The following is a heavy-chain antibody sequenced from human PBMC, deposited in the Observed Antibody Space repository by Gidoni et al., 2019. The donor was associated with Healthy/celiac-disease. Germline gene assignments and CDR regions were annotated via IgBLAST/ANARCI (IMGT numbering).Heavy chain of an antibody. CDR1: GFTFSSDS. CDR3: ARDSRSWPTGSDRMGVGPDY. D-gene: IGHD6-13*01. V-gene: IGHV3-21*01. J-gene: IGHJ4*02. CDR2: FVSCRISI. Sequence: EVTLVESGGGLVKPGGTLRLSCAATGFTFSSDSMNWVRQCPGKGLALVPAFVSCRISIYYADSVMGRFPISRANAKYSLYLQMNSLRAEGTAVDYCARDSRSWPTGSDRMGVGPDYWGQGTLVTVSS.